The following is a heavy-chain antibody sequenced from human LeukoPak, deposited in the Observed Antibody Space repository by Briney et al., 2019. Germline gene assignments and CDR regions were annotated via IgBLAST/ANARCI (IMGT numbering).Heavy chain of an antibody. CDR3: VRLRRNRDRSGYFYYYDN. CDR1: GFVFSDYS. D-gene: IGHD3-22*01. V-gene: IGHV3-21*01. CDR2: INTVSSYI. Sequence: GGSLRLSCAASGFVFSDYSFNWVRQAPGKGLEWVASINTVSSYIYYADSVRGRFTISRDNAKNSALLQMNSLRAEDMAMYYCVRLRRNRDRSGYFYYYDNWGQGTLVTVSS. J-gene: IGHJ4*02.